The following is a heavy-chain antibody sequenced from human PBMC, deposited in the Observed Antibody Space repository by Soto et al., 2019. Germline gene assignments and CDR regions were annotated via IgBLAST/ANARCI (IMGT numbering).Heavy chain of an antibody. D-gene: IGHD4-4*01. J-gene: IGHJ4*02. CDR1: VFQLSSYI. CDR3: AREGINNYNEYYFDS. CDR2: ISVSGNYT. V-gene: IGHV3-21*01. Sequence: GGSLRLSCPSSVFQLSSYIMNWVRPAPVKGLEWVSSISVSGNYTHYADFLRGRFTISRDNAKTSLYLQMNSLRAEDTAVYYCAREGINNYNEYYFDSWGQGTVVTVSS.